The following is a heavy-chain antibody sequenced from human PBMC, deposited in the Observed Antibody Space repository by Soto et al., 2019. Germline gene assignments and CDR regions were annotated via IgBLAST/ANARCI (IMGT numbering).Heavy chain of an antibody. CDR1: GGTFSSYA. D-gene: IGHD1-26*01. J-gene: IGHJ4*02. CDR2: IIPMSGAT. V-gene: IGHV1-69*12. Sequence: QVQLVQSGAEVKKPGSSVKVSCKASGGTFSSYALSWVRQAPGQGLEWMGGIIPMSGATNYAQKFQGRVTFTADESTNTAYLELTSLRSEDTAVYYCARGGPENDYWGQGTLVTVFS. CDR3: ARGGPENDY.